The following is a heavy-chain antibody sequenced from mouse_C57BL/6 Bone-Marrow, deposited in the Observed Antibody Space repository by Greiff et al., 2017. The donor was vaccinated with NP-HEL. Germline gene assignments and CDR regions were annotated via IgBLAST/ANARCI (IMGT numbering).Heavy chain of an antibody. D-gene: IGHD2-4*01. Sequence: EVKVVESGGGLVKPGGSLKLSCAASGFTFSDYGMHWVRQAPEKGLEWVAYISSGSSTIYYADTVKGRFTISRDNAKNTLFLQMTSLRSEDTAMYYCARRRHYDYDAWYFDVWGTGTTVTVSS. CDR1: GFTFSDYG. CDR3: ARRRHYDYDAWYFDV. J-gene: IGHJ1*03. CDR2: ISSGSSTI. V-gene: IGHV5-17*01.